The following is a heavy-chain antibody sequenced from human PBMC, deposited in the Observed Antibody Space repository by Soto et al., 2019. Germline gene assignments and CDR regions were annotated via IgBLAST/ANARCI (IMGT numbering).Heavy chain of an antibody. D-gene: IGHD4-17*01. CDR2: VYYRGRS. CDR1: GGSVTNSSYY. Sequence: SETLSLTCTVSGGSVTNSSYYWGWIRQSPGKGLEWIGSVYYRGRSYSKSSAKSRVTISVDTSKNRFSLSLNSVTASDTAVYFCVSQRTTVPTQAYFDYWGPGALVTVSS. V-gene: IGHV4-39*01. J-gene: IGHJ4*02. CDR3: VSQRTTVPTQAYFDY.